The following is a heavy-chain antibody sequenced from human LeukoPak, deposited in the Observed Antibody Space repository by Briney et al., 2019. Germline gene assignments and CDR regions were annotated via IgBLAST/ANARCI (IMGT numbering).Heavy chain of an antibody. CDR2: IYYSGST. CDR1: GVSISTYY. Sequence: SQTLSLTCTVSGVSISTYYWSWIRQPPGKGLEWIGYIYYSGSTNYNPSLKSRVTISIDTSRNQFSLRLSSVTAADTAVYYCASYRGYSYGYYFNYWGQGTLVTVSS. D-gene: IGHD5-18*01. CDR3: ASYRGYSYGYYFNY. V-gene: IGHV4-59*01. J-gene: IGHJ4*02.